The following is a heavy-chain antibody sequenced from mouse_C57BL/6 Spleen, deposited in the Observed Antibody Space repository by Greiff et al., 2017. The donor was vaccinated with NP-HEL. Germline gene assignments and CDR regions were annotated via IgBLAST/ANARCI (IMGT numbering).Heavy chain of an antibody. CDR3: ASDYGSSSYYFDY. D-gene: IGHD1-1*01. CDR1: GYTFTSYW. Sequence: VQLQQPGAELVKPGASVKLSCKASGYTFTSYWMHWVKQRPGQGLEWIGMIHPNSGSTNYNEKFKSKATLTVDKSSSTAYMQLSSLTSEDAAVYYCASDYGSSSYYFDYWGQGTTLTVSS. V-gene: IGHV1-64*01. J-gene: IGHJ2*01. CDR2: IHPNSGST.